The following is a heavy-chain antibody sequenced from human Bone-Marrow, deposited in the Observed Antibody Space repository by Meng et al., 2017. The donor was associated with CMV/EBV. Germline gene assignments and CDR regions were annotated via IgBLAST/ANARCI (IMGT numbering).Heavy chain of an antibody. Sequence: ASVKVSCKASGYTFTSYDINWVRQATGQGLEWMGWMNPNSGNTGYAQKFQGRVTMTRNTSISTAYMELSSLRSEDTAVYYCARDLRPGTTIFGVRSVHYGMDVWGQGTTVTVS. J-gene: IGHJ6*02. CDR2: MNPNSGNT. D-gene: IGHD3-3*01. V-gene: IGHV1-8*02. CDR1: GYTFTSYD. CDR3: ARDLRPGTTIFGVRSVHYGMDV.